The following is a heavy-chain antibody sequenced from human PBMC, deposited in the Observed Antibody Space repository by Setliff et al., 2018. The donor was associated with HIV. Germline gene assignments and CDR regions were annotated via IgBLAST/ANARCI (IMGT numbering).Heavy chain of an antibody. Sequence: RASVKVSCKASGYTSTSYDINWVRQATGQGLEWMGWMNPDSGNTGSAQNFQGRLTITWNTSISTAYMELGSLGFDDTAVYYCARNPHPTGTPDYYYYYHMDVWGKGTTVTVSS. CDR3: ARNPHPTGTPDYYYYYHMDV. CDR2: MNPDSGNT. J-gene: IGHJ6*03. D-gene: IGHD1-1*01. V-gene: IGHV1-8*01. CDR1: GYTSTSYD.